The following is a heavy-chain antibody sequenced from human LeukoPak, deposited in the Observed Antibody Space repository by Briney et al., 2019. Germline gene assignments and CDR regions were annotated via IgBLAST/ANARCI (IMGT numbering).Heavy chain of an antibody. CDR3: ARDHVELPFLYYYYGMDV. D-gene: IGHD1-26*01. Sequence: GGSLRLSCAASGFTFSSYAMHWVRQAPGKGLEWVAVISYDGSNKYYADSVEGRFTISRDNSKNTLYLQMNSLRAEDTAVYYCARDHVELPFLYYYYGMDVWGQGTTVTVSS. J-gene: IGHJ6*02. V-gene: IGHV3-30*04. CDR2: ISYDGSNK. CDR1: GFTFSSYA.